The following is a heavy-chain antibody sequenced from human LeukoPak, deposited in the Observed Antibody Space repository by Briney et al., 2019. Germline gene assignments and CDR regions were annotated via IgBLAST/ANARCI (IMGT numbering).Heavy chain of an antibody. J-gene: IGHJ4*02. CDR3: ARGIRYFDWLSIDY. CDR2: ISYDGSNK. Sequence: GGSLRLSCAASGFTFSSYGMHWVRQAPGKGLEWVAVISYDGSNKYYADSVKGRFTISRDNSKNTLYLQMNSLRAEDTALYYCARGIRYFDWLSIDYWGRGTLVTVSS. V-gene: IGHV3-30*03. D-gene: IGHD3-9*01. CDR1: GFTFSSYG.